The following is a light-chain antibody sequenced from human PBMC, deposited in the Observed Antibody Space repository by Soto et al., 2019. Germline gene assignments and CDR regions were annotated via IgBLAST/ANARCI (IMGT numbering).Light chain of an antibody. Sequence: EIVLTQSPGTLSLSPGERATLSCRASQSVSSSYLAWYQQKPGQAPRLLIYGASSRATGTPGRFSGSGSGTAFTLTIGRLEPEDFAVYYCQQYGSSPLFTFGPGTKVDIK. CDR2: GAS. CDR1: QSVSSSY. J-gene: IGKJ3*01. CDR3: QQYGSSPLFT. V-gene: IGKV3-20*01.